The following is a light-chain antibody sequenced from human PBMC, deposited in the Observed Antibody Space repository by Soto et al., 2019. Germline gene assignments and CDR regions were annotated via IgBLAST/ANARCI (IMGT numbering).Light chain of an antibody. Sequence: EIVLTQSPATLSLSPGERATLSCRASQSVSNILAWYQQKPGQAPRLLISDASNRATGIPGRFSGSGSGTDFSLTISSLEPEDFAVYYCQQRSNWPRTFGQGTKVEIK. CDR1: QSVSNI. V-gene: IGKV3-11*01. J-gene: IGKJ1*01. CDR3: QQRSNWPRT. CDR2: DAS.